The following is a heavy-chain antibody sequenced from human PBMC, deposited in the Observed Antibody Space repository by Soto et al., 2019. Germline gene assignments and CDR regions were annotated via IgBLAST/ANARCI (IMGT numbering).Heavy chain of an antibody. D-gene: IGHD5-12*01. CDR3: TTDLGGYDSYYYYYYMDV. J-gene: IGHJ6*03. CDR1: GFTFSNAW. Sequence: GGSLRLSCAASGFTFSNAWMSWVRQAPGKGLEWVGRIKSKTDGGTTDYAAPVKGRFTISRDDSKNTLYLQMNSLKTEDTAVYYCTTDLGGYDSYYYYYYMDVWGKGTTVTVSS. V-gene: IGHV3-15*01. CDR2: IKSKTDGGTT.